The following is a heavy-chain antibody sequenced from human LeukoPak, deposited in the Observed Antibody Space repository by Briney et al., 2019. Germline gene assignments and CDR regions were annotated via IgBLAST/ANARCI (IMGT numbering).Heavy chain of an antibody. V-gene: IGHV3-7*03. CDR1: GFTFSSYW. J-gene: IGHJ2*01. D-gene: IGHD4-17*01. CDR3: AKDRHYDWYFDL. Sequence: GGSLRLSCAASGFTFSSYWMSWVRQAPGKGLEWVANIKQDGSEKYYVDSVKGRFTISRDNAKNSLYLQMNRLRAEDTALYYCAKDRHYDWYFDLWGRGTLVTVSS. CDR2: IKQDGSEK.